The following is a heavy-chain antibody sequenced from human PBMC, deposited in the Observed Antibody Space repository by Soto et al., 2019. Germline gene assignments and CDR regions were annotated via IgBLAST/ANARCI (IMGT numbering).Heavy chain of an antibody. CDR2: FDPEDGET. Sequence: ASAKVSCKASGYTFTSYGISWVRQAPGKGLEWMGGFDPEDGETIYAQKFQGRVNMTEDTSTDTAYMELSSLRSEDTAVYYCATAALTMVRGVIMGQKYNWFDPWGQGTLVTVSS. CDR3: ATAALTMVRGVIMGQKYNWFDP. CDR1: GYTFTSYG. V-gene: IGHV1-24*01. D-gene: IGHD3-10*01. J-gene: IGHJ5*02.